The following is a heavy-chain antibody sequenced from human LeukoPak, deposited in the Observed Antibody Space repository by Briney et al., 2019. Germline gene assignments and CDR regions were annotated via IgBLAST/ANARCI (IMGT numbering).Heavy chain of an antibody. Sequence: PSETLSLTCTDSGDSISSYYWSWIRQPPGKGLEWIGYIYYSGSTNYNPSLKSRVTISVDTSKNQFSLKLSSVTAADTAVYYCARVDDYGDYFFDYWGQGTLVTVSS. J-gene: IGHJ4*02. CDR2: IYYSGST. CDR1: GDSISSYY. CDR3: ARVDDYGDYFFDY. D-gene: IGHD4-17*01. V-gene: IGHV4-59*01.